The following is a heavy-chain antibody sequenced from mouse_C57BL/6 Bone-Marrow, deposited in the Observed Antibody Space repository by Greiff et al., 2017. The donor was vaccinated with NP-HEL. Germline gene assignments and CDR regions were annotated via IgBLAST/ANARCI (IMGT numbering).Heavy chain of an antibody. CDR3: ATLTGIDY. Sequence: VQLQQPGAELVKPGASVMMSCKASGYTFTSYWITWVKQRPGQGLEWIGDIYPGSGSTIYNEKFKSKAILTVETSSSTAYMQLSSLTSEDSAVYYCATLTGIDYWGQGTTLTVSS. D-gene: IGHD4-1*01. V-gene: IGHV1-55*01. J-gene: IGHJ2*01. CDR1: GYTFTSYW. CDR2: IYPGSGST.